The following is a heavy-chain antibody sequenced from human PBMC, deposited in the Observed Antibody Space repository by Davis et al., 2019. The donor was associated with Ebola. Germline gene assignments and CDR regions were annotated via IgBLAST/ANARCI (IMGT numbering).Heavy chain of an antibody. CDR3: ARSGGSGTRLNWFDP. V-gene: IGHV1-46*01. Sequence: AASVKVSCKASGYTFTSYYMHWVRQAPGQGLEWMGIINPRGGSTSYAQKFQGRVTMTRDTSTSTVYMELSSLRSEDTAVYYCARSGGSGTRLNWFDPWGQGTLVTVSS. D-gene: IGHD2-15*01. CDR2: INPRGGST. CDR1: GYTFTSYY. J-gene: IGHJ5*02.